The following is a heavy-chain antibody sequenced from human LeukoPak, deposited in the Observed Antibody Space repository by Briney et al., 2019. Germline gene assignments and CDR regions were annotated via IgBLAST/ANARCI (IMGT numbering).Heavy chain of an antibody. J-gene: IGHJ4*02. CDR2: ISYDGSNK. CDR3: AKPLTGVAGSFDY. CDR1: GFTFSSYA. Sequence: GGSLRLSCAASGFTFSSYAMHWVRQAPGKGLEWVAVISYDGSNKYYADSVKGRFTISRDNSKNTLYLQMNSLRAEDTALYYCAKPLTGVAGSFDYWGQGTLVTVSS. D-gene: IGHD6-19*01. V-gene: IGHV3-30-3*02.